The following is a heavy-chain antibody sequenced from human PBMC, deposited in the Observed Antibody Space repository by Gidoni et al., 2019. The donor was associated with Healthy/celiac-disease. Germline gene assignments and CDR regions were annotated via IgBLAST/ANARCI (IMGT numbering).Heavy chain of an antibody. V-gene: IGHV4-61*02. CDR3: AREPGCGGSCLLFDP. D-gene: IGHD2-15*01. CDR2: IYTSGSN. Sequence: QVQLQESGPGLVKPSQTLSLTCTAAGGSISSGSYYWSWIRQPAGRGLVWIGRIYTSGSNNYNTSLKSRVTMSIDTSKNQFSLKLSSVTAADTAVYYCAREPGCGGSCLLFDPWGQGTLVTVSS. J-gene: IGHJ5*02. CDR1: GGSISSGSYY.